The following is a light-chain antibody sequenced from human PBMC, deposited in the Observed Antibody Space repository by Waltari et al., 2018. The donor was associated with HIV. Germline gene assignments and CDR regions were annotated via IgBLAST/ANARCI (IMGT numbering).Light chain of an antibody. CDR1: QAISNN. V-gene: IGKV1-27*01. CDR3: QNYNSAPPT. CDR2: GAS. Sequence: DIHMTQPPSSLSASVGDRVTITCRASQAISNNLAWYQQKPGKVPKLLIYGASTLQSGVPSRFSGSGSGTDFTLTISSLQPDDVATYYCQNYNSAPPTFGQGTRLDIK. J-gene: IGKJ5*01.